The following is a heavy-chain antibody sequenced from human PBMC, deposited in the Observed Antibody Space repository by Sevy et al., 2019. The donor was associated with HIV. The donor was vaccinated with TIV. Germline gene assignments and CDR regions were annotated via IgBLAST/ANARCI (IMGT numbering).Heavy chain of an antibody. Sequence: ASVKVSCKVSGYTLNELSMHWVRQAPGKGLEWMGGFDPEDGETIYAQKFQGRVTMTGDTSTDTAYMELRSLRSEDTVGDDCTAGSWYREVIIRYYDAFDIWGQGTMVTVSS. CDR2: FDPEDGET. CDR3: TAGSWYREVIIRYYDAFDI. D-gene: IGHD3-10*01. J-gene: IGHJ3*02. V-gene: IGHV1-24*01. CDR1: GYTLNELS.